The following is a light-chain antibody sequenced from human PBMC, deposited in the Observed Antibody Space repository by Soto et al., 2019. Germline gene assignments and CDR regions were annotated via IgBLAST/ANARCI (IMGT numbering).Light chain of an antibody. J-gene: IGKJ4*01. Sequence: DIQMTQSPSSLAASVGDRVTITCRASQSISSYLNWYQQKPGKAPKLLIYTASTLQSGVPSRCSGSGSGTDFTLTISSLQPEDVATFYCQQSYNTPLTVGGGTKVDIK. CDR2: TAS. CDR3: QQSYNTPLT. V-gene: IGKV1-39*01. CDR1: QSISSY.